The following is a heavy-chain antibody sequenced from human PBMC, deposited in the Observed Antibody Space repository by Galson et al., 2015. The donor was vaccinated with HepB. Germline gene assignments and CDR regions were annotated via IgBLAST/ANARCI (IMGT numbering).Heavy chain of an antibody. Sequence: SLRLSCAASGFTFSSYGMHWVRQAPGKGLEWVAVISYDGSNKYYADPVKGRFTISRDNSKNTLYLQMNSLRAEDTAVYYCAKDWGIYCSSTSCYNIPFDYWGQGTLVTVSS. D-gene: IGHD2-2*02. CDR3: AKDWGIYCSSTSCYNIPFDY. CDR1: GFTFSSYG. CDR2: ISYDGSNK. V-gene: IGHV3-30*18. J-gene: IGHJ4*02.